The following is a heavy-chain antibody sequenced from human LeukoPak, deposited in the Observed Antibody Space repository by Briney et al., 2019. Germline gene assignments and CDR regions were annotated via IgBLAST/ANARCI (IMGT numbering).Heavy chain of an antibody. V-gene: IGHV4-39*07. CDR1: GGSVSSSSYY. Sequence: SETLSLTCIVSGGSVSSSSYYWGWIRQPPGRGLEWIGSVYYKGNTYYSPSLKSRVTMSVDTSKNQFSLKLSSVTAADTAVYYCARDRGYDILTSSSSPEFDYWGQGTLVTVSS. CDR3: ARDRGYDILTSSSSPEFDY. CDR2: VYYKGNT. D-gene: IGHD3-9*01. J-gene: IGHJ4*02.